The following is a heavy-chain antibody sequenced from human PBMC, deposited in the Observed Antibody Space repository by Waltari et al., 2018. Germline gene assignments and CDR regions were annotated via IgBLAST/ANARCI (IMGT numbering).Heavy chain of an antibody. CDR1: GGTFSSYA. V-gene: IGHV1-69*04. D-gene: IGHD5-18*01. CDR2: IIPILGIA. CDR3: ASPGVGTAMVPGEHWGHY. J-gene: IGHJ4*02. Sequence: QVQLVQSGAEVKKPGSSVKVSCKASGGTFSSYAISWVRQAPGQGLEWMGGIIPILGIANYAQKCQGRVTITADESTSTAYMELSSLRSEDTAVYYCASPGVGTAMVPGEHWGHYWGQGTLVTVSS.